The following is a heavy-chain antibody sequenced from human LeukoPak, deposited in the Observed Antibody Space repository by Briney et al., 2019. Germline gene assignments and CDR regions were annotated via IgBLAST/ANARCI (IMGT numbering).Heavy chain of an antibody. Sequence: GGSLRLSCAASGFTFDDYAMHWVRQAPGKGLEWVSGISWNSGSIGYADSVKGRFTISRDNAKNSLYLQMNSLRAEDTALYYCAKDGSLDTLDYWGQGTLVTVSS. J-gene: IGHJ4*02. CDR1: GFTFDDYA. D-gene: IGHD1-26*01. V-gene: IGHV3-9*01. CDR2: ISWNSGSI. CDR3: AKDGSLDTLDY.